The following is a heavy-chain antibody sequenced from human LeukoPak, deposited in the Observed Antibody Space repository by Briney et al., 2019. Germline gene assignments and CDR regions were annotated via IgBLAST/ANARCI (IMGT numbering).Heavy chain of an antibody. CDR2: ISSSSSYI. Sequence: PGGSLRLSCAASGFTFSSYSMNWVRQAPGKGLERVSSISSSSSYIYYADSVKGRFTISRDSAKNSPYPQMNSLRAEDTAVYYCARDSGAAAGTGYWGQGTLVTVSS. J-gene: IGHJ4*02. CDR3: ARDSGAAAGTGY. V-gene: IGHV3-21*01. D-gene: IGHD6-13*01. CDR1: GFTFSSYS.